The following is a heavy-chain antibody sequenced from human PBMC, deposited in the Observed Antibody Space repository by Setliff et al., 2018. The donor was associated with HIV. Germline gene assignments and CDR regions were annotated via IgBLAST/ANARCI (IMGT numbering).Heavy chain of an antibody. Sequence: PGESLKISCRTSGYNFATYYIAWVRQMPGKGPEWMGSVNPGDSSTKYTPSLQGQVTMSAGKLINTAYLQWSSLKASDTAMYYCATRLLGYSGYGYWGQGTLVTVSS. CDR3: ATRLLGYSGYGY. CDR2: VNPGDSST. J-gene: IGHJ4*02. CDR1: GYNFATYY. D-gene: IGHD5-12*01. V-gene: IGHV5-51*01.